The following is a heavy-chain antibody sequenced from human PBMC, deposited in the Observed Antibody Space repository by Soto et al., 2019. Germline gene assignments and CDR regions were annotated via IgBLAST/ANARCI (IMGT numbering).Heavy chain of an antibody. J-gene: IGHJ4*02. V-gene: IGHV3-23*01. CDR1: GLTFSSYA. Sequence: EVQLLESGGGLVQPGGSLRLSCAASGLTFSSYAMSWVRQAPGKGLEWVSAISGSGGSTYYADSVKGRFTISRDNSKNTLYLQMNSLRAEDTAVYYCAKDVRAYGSGSRWGQGTLVTVSS. D-gene: IGHD3-10*01. CDR2: ISGSGGST. CDR3: AKDVRAYGSGSR.